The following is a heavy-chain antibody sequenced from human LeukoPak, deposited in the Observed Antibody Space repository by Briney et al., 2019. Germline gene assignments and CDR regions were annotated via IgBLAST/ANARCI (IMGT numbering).Heavy chain of an antibody. D-gene: IGHD3-10*01. CDR3: ARPLRSGSYPSGFDY. CDR2: INAGNGNT. CDR1: GYTFTSYA. Sequence: ASVKVSCKASGYTFTSYAMHWVRQAPGQRLEWMGWINAGNGNTKYSQKFQGRVTITRDTAASTAYMELSSLRSEDTAVYYCARPLRSGSYPSGFDYWGQGTLVTVSS. J-gene: IGHJ4*02. V-gene: IGHV1-3*01.